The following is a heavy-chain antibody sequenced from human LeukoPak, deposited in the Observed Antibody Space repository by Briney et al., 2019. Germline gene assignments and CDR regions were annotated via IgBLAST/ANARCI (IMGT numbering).Heavy chain of an antibody. CDR1: GVSFSGYH. D-gene: IGHD4-17*01. V-gene: IGHV4-34*01. J-gene: IGHJ4*02. Sequence: PSETPSLTCAVYGVSFSGYHWNWIRQFPGKGLEWIGEINDRGHTNYNPSLESRVTISVDTSKKQFSLKLNSVTAADTAVYYCARDPTTEPNIAYYFDFWGQGTLVTVSS. CDR3: ARDPTTEPNIAYYFDF. CDR2: INDRGHT.